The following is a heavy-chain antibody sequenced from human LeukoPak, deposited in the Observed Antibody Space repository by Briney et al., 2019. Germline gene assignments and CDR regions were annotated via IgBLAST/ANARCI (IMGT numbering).Heavy chain of an antibody. CDR3: ARVRYCSSTSCYPRFDP. V-gene: IGHV4-31*02. Sequence: GLEWXXXIYYSASTYYTPSLKSRVTISVDTSKNQFSLKLSSVTAADTAVYYCARVRYCSSTSCYPRFDPWGQGTLVTVSS. J-gene: IGHJ5*02. CDR2: IYYSAST. D-gene: IGHD2-2*01.